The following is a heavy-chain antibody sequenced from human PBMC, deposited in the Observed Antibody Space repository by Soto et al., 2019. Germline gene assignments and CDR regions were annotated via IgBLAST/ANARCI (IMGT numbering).Heavy chain of an antibody. CDR3: ARSQTTVTSYDY. D-gene: IGHD4-17*01. V-gene: IGHV4-59*12. CDR1: GGSISNYY. J-gene: IGHJ4*02. Sequence: PSETLSLTCTVSGGSISNYYWNWIRQSPGKGLEWIGYIYSSGSTHYNPSLQNRVTISIDTSKNQFSLKLSSVTAADTAVYYCARSQTTVTSYDYWGQGTLVTVSS. CDR2: IYSSGST.